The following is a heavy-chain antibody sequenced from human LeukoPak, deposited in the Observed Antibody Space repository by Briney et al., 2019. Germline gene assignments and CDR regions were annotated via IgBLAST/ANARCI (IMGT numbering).Heavy chain of an antibody. Sequence: GGSLRLSCGAFGFTFNSEWMSWVRQAPGKGLQWVFAVGGSGSTTDYADSVKGRFTISRDNSKNTLYLQMNSLRAEDTAVYYCAKYHRNSSGGTFDIWGQGTMVTVSS. J-gene: IGHJ3*02. CDR2: VGGSGSTT. V-gene: IGHV3-23*01. D-gene: IGHD1-7*01. CDR1: GFTFNSEW. CDR3: AKYHRNSSGGTFDI.